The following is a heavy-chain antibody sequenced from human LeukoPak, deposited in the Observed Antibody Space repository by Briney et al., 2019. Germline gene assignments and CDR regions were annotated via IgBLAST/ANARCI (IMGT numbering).Heavy chain of an antibody. Sequence: GGSLRLSCAASGFTFSNYWMHWVRQAPGRGLEWVSGISGRGSSTHYADSVKGRFTISRDPTKNTVYLQMNSLRVEDTAVYYCAKENLMVITTSYMDVWGNGTTVTVSS. J-gene: IGHJ6*03. CDR1: GFTFSNYW. CDR3: AKENLMVITTSYMDV. D-gene: IGHD2-21*01. V-gene: IGHV3-23*01. CDR2: ISGRGSST.